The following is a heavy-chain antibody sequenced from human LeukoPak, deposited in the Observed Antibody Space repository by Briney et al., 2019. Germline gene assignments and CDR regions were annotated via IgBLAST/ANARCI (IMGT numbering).Heavy chain of an antibody. Sequence: GESLQISCKGSGYSFTSYWIGWVRQMPGKGLEWMGIIYPGDSDTRYSPSFQGQVTISADKSISTAYLQWSSLKASDTAMYYCARRVVSYDSSGYYSGALDYWGQGTLVTVSS. CDR2: IYPGDSDT. V-gene: IGHV5-51*01. CDR1: GYSFTSYW. CDR3: ARRVVSYDSSGYYSGALDY. D-gene: IGHD3-22*01. J-gene: IGHJ4*02.